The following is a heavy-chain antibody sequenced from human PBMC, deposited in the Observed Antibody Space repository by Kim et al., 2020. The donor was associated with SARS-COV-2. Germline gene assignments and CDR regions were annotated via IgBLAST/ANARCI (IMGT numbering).Heavy chain of an antibody. CDR2: LDPEDNEF. J-gene: IGHJ6*02. D-gene: IGHD2-2*01. CDR3: ATHCRSPNCDVFHHFGLDV. CDR1: GYTLNEIS. V-gene: IGHV1-24*01. Sequence: ASVKVSCKLSGYTLNEISMHWVRQARGKGLEWLGGLDPEDNEFVYAQRFQGRVSMTEDKSTDTAYMEVRSLTSDDTAVYYCATHCRSPNCDVFHHFGLDVWGQGTTVAVSS.